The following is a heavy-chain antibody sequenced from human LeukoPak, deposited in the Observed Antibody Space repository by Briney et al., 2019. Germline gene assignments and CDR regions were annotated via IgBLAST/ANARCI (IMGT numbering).Heavy chain of an antibody. V-gene: IGHV4-39*01. CDR3: ARLSALLPFDY. CDR1: GGSISSSSHY. J-gene: IGHJ4*02. CDR2: IYYSGST. Sequence: TSETLSLTCSVSGGSISSSSHYWDWIRQPPGEGLEWIGSIYYSGSTYYNPSLKSRVTISVDTSKNQFSLKLSSVTAADTAVYYCARLSALLPFDYWGQGTLVTVSS.